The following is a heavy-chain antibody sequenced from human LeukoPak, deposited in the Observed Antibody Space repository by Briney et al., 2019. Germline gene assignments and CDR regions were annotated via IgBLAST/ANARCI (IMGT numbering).Heavy chain of an antibody. Sequence: GASVKVSCKASGYTFTSYYMHWVRQAPGQGLEWMGIINPSGGSTSYAQKFQGRVTMTRDMSTSTVYMELSSLRSEDTAVYYCARGSMSPYYYDSSGYPSAFQHWGQGTLVTVSS. J-gene: IGHJ1*01. V-gene: IGHV1-46*01. CDR3: ARGSMSPYYYDSSGYPSAFQH. CDR1: GYTFTSYY. CDR2: INPSGGST. D-gene: IGHD3-22*01.